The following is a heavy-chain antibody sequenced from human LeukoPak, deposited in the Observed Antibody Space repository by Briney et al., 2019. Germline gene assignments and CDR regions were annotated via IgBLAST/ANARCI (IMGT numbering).Heavy chain of an antibody. V-gene: IGHV3-74*01. Sequence: GGSLRLSCAASGVIFSNYWMHWVRQAPGKGLVWVSRINRDGSSTSYADSVKGRFTISRDNSKNTLYLQMNSLRAEDTAVYYCARFYANEWALPHWGQGTLVTVSS. J-gene: IGHJ4*02. CDR3: ARFYANEWALPH. CDR1: GVIFSNYW. D-gene: IGHD1-26*01. CDR2: INRDGSST.